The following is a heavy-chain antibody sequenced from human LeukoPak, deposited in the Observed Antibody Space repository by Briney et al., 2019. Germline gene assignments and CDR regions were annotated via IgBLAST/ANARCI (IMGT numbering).Heavy chain of an antibody. Sequence: QPGGSLRLSCAASGFTFSDTWMHWVRQAPGKGLVWVSRIHPDGSVTTYGDSVKGRFTISRDNAKNSLYLQMNSLRAEDTAVYYCAELGITMIGGVWGKGTTVTISS. CDR3: AELGITMIGGV. V-gene: IGHV3-74*01. CDR2: IHPDGSVT. J-gene: IGHJ6*04. D-gene: IGHD3-10*02. CDR1: GFTFSDTW.